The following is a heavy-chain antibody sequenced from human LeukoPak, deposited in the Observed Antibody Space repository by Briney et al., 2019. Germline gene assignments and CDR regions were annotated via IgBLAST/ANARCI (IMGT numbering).Heavy chain of an antibody. Sequence: SETLSLTCSVSGYSIKTGYSWGWIRQPPGKGLEWIGTIYHHGNTYFNPSLKSRVTISVDTSKNQFSLKLSSVTAADTAVYYCARAGAAWNYYMDVWGKGTTVTVSS. D-gene: IGHD3-10*01. J-gene: IGHJ6*03. CDR2: IYHHGNT. CDR3: ARAGAAWNYYMDV. CDR1: GYSIKTGYS. V-gene: IGHV4-38-2*02.